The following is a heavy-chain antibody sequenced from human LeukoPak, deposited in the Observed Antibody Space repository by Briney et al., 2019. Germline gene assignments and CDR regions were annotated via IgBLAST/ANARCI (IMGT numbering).Heavy chain of an antibody. J-gene: IGHJ4*02. D-gene: IGHD4-17*01. V-gene: IGHV7-4-1*02. CDR1: GYTFTGYY. Sequence: GASVKVSCKASGYTFTGYYMHWVRQAPGQGLEWMGWINTNTRNPTYAQDFTGRFVFSVDTSVSTAYLQISSLKAEDTAVYYCARGVDNTGDYWGQGTLVTVSS. CDR2: INTNTRNP. CDR3: ARGVDNTGDY.